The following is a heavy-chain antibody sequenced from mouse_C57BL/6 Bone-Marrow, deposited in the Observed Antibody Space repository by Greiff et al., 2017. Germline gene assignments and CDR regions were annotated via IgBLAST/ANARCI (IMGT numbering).Heavy chain of an antibody. CDR3: ARSLYYRAMDY. Sequence: VKLVESGPGLVAPSQSLSITCTVSGFSLTSYGVDWVRQSPGKGLEWLGVIWGVGSTNYNSALKSRLGISKDNSKSQVFLKMNSLQTDDTAMYYCARSLYYRAMDYWGQGTSVTVSS. J-gene: IGHJ4*01. CDR2: IWGVGST. D-gene: IGHD2-14*01. V-gene: IGHV2-6*01. CDR1: GFSLTSYG.